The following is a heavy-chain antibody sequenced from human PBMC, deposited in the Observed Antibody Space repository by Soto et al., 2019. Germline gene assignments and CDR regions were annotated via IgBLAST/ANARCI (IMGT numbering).Heavy chain of an antibody. J-gene: IGHJ4*02. V-gene: IGHV3-30-3*01. CDR2: ISYDGSNK. D-gene: IGHD5-12*01. CDR3: ARDGGSGVEMATITGY. Sequence: QVPLVESGGGVVQPGRSLRLSCAASGFTFSSYAMHWVRQAPGKGLEWVAVISYDGSNKYYADSVKGRFTISRDNSKNTLHLQMNSLRAEDTAVYYCARDGGSGVEMATITGYWGQGTLVTVSS. CDR1: GFTFSSYA.